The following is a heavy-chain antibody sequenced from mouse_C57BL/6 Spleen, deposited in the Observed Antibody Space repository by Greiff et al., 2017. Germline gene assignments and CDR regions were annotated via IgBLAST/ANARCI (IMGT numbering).Heavy chain of an antibody. CDR1: GYAFSSYW. J-gene: IGHJ4*01. CDR2: IYPGDGDT. CDR3: ARKGLNYAMDY. D-gene: IGHD1-3*01. Sequence: VQLQQSGASVKISCKASGYAFSSYWMNWVKQRPGKGLEWIGQIYPGDGDTNYNGKFKGKATLTADKSSSTAYMQLSSLTSEDSAVYFCARKGLNYAMDYCGQGTSVTVSS. V-gene: IGHV1-80*01.